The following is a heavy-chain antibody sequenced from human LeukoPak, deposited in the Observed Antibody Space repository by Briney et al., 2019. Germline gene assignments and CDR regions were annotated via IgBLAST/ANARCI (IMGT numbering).Heavy chain of an antibody. D-gene: IGHD2-2*01. V-gene: IGHV4-38-2*02. CDR2: IYHSGNT. J-gene: IGHJ5*02. CDR3: ARTPAAMYWFDP. CDR1: GYSISSGYY. Sequence: SETLSLTCTVSGYSISSGYYWGWIRQPPGKGLEWIGSIYHSGNTYYNPSLKSRVTISVDTSKNQFSLKLSSVTAADTAVYYCARTPAAMYWFDPWGQGTLVTASS.